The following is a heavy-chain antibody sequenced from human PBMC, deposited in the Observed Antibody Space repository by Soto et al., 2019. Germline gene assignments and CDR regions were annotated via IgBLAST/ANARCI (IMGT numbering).Heavy chain of an antibody. CDR3: AKDRGWTYYFDY. CDR1: GFPFRNYA. D-gene: IGHD6-19*01. V-gene: IGHV3-23*01. J-gene: IGHJ4*02. Sequence: PGGSLRLSCATSGFPFRNYAMSWVRQTPGKGLEWVSAIDGSGDSTYYADSVKGRFTISRDNSGNTPYLQMDSLRAEDTAVYFCAKDRGWTYYFDYWGQGA. CDR2: IDGSGDST.